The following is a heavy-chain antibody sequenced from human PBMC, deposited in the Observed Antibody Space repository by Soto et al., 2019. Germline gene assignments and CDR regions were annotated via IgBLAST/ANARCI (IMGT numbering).Heavy chain of an antibody. J-gene: IGHJ4*02. CDR1: GGTFSSYA. D-gene: IGHD2-2*01. CDR3: AREGLGYCISTSCLRGIAARTKSSYFDY. CDR2: IIPIFGTA. Sequence: QVQLVQSGAEVKKPGSSVKVSCKASGGTFSSYAISWVRQAPGQGLEWMGGIIPIFGTANYAQKFQGRVTLTADESTSTAYMELSSLRSEDTAVYYCAREGLGYCISTSCLRGIAARTKSSYFDYWGQGTLVTVSS. V-gene: IGHV1-69*12.